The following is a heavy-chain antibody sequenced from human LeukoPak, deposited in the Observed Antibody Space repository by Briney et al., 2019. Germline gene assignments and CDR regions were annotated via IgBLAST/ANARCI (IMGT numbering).Heavy chain of an antibody. CDR1: GYTFTGYY. J-gene: IGHJ4*02. CDR2: INPNSGGT. CDR3: ARVEYCSSTSCSLFDY. Sequence: ASVKVSCKASGYTFTGYYMHWVRQAPGQGLEWMGWINPNSGGTNYAQKFQGRVTMTRDTSISTAYMELSRLRSDDTAVYYCARVEYCSSTSCSLFDYWGQGILVTVSS. V-gene: IGHV1-2*02. D-gene: IGHD2-2*01.